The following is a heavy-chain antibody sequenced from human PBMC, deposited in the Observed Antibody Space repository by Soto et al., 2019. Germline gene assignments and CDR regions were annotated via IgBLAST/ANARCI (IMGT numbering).Heavy chain of an antibody. D-gene: IGHD1-7*01. CDR3: ARHRTSTWHYDY. Sequence: QLQLQESGPGLVKPSETLSLTCTVSGGSISSRSYYWGWIRQPPGKGLEWIGTMYYRGSPYYNPSLKSRDTISVDTSNNQFSLKLNSVTAADTAVYYCARHRTSTWHYDYWGQGTLVTVSS. J-gene: IGHJ4*02. CDR1: GGSISSRSYY. CDR2: MYYRGSP. V-gene: IGHV4-39*01.